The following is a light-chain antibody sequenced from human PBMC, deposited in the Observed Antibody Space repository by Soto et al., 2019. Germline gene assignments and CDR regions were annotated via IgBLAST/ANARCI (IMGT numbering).Light chain of an antibody. CDR1: QSLLHNNGYHY. Sequence: DIVMTQSPLSLPVTPGEPASISCRSSQSLLHNNGYHYLVWYLQKPGRSPQLLIYLTSNRAAGVPDRFRGSGSGTYFTLEISRVEAEDVGVYYCMQALHAPLGYTVRQGTKLEIK. CDR2: LTS. CDR3: MQALHAPLGYT. V-gene: IGKV2-28*01. J-gene: IGKJ2*01.